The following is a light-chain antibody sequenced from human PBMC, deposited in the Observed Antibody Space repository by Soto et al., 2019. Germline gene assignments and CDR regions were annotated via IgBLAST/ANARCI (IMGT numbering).Light chain of an antibody. J-gene: IGLJ3*02. CDR3: AAWDDSLYGGV. CDR2: RNN. CDR1: SSNIGSNS. V-gene: IGLV1-44*01. Sequence: QSVLTQPPSASGTPGQRVTISCSGSSSNIGSNSVNWYRQLPGTAPKLLIYRNNQRPSGVPDRFSGSKSGTSASLAISGLQSEDEADYYCAAWDDSLYGGVFGGGTQLTVL.